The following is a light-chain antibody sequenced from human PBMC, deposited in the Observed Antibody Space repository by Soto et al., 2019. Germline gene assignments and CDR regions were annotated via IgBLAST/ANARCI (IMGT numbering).Light chain of an antibody. CDR1: QSVLYSSDHKNY. J-gene: IGKJ1*01. V-gene: IGKV4-1*01. CDR3: QQYYSTQWT. Sequence: DIVMTQSPDSLAVSLGERATINCKSSQSVLYSSDHKNYLTWYQQRPGQPPKLIIYWASTRESGVPDRFSGSGSGTDFTLAISSLQSEDVAFYYCQQYYSTQWTFGQGTKVEI. CDR2: WAS.